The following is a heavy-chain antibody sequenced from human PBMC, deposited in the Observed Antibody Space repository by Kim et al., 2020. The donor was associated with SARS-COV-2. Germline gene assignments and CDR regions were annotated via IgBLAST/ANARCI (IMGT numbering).Heavy chain of an antibody. CDR1: GFTLSNHW. CDR3: ATEIAGYGRGRIVVDY. J-gene: IGHJ4*01. D-gene: IGHD6-13*01. V-gene: IGHV3-74*01. CDR2: INRGGTNT. Sequence: GGSLRLSCAASGFTLSNHWMNWVRQGPGNGLEWVSTINRGGTNTYYADSVKGRFTISRDNAKNMVYLQMNSLRVEDTGFYYCATEIAGYGRGRIVVDYRG.